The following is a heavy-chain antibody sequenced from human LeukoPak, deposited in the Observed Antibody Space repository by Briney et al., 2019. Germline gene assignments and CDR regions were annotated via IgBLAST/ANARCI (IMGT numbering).Heavy chain of an antibody. D-gene: IGHD2-21*01. Sequence: GGSLRLSCAASGFTFSNYGMHWVRQVPGKGLEWVAFIPYDGSNKYYADSLKGRFTISRDNSKNTLYLQMNSLRAEDTAIYYCAKDICGGDCYPHGGYWGQGTLVTVS. CDR2: IPYDGSNK. CDR3: AKDICGGDCYPHGGY. CDR1: GFTFSNYG. J-gene: IGHJ4*02. V-gene: IGHV3-30*02.